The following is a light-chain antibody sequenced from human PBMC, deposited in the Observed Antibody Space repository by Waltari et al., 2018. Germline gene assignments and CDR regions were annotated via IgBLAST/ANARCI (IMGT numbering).Light chain of an antibody. CDR3: QQYNVWPPLT. J-gene: IGKJ4*01. CDR1: QSIHDN. Sequence: EIVMTQSPATLSVSQGERATLYCRASQSIHDNLAWYQQKPGQAPRLLLYGASTRATGIPARFRGSGSGAEFTLTITSLQSEDCAVYYCQQYNVWPPLTFGGGTKVEIK. CDR2: GAS. V-gene: IGKV3-15*01.